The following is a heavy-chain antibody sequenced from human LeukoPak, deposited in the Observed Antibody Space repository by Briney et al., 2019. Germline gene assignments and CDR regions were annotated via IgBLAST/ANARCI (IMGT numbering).Heavy chain of an antibody. J-gene: IGHJ5*02. Sequence: PGGSLRLSCGASGFSFSTYGMSWVRQAPGKGLEWVSGISGSGGNTHYADSVKGRFTISRDKSKNTLYLQINSLRAEDTAMYYCAKEAMYYDNSGSNWFDPWGQGTLVIVSS. CDR1: GFSFSTYG. V-gene: IGHV3-23*01. D-gene: IGHD3-22*01. CDR3: AKEAMYYDNSGSNWFDP. CDR2: ISGSGGNT.